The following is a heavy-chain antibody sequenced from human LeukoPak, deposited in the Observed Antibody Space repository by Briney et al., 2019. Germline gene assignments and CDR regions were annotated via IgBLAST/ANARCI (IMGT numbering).Heavy chain of an antibody. Sequence: GGSLRLSCAASGFTFSSYSMNWVRRAPGKGLEWVSYISSSSSTIYYADSVKGRFTISRDNAKNSLYLQMNSLRAEDTAVYYCARDGEYDPGYLDYWGQGTLVTVSS. D-gene: IGHD2/OR15-2a*01. CDR1: GFTFSSYS. V-gene: IGHV3-48*01. CDR2: ISSSSSTI. J-gene: IGHJ4*02. CDR3: ARDGEYDPGYLDY.